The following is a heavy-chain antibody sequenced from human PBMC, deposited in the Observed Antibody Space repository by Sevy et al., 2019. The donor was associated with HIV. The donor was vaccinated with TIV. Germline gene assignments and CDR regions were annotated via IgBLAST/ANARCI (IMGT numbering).Heavy chain of an antibody. V-gene: IGHV3-48*01. D-gene: IGHD3-10*01. Sequence: GGSLRLSCVASGFAFRSRAMSWVRQAPGKGLEWVSYISSSSSTIYYADSVKGRFTISRDNAKNSLYLQMNSLRAEDTAVYYCASPLPFYYGSGSEEFDYWGRGTLVTVSS. CDR3: ASPLPFYYGSGSEEFDY. J-gene: IGHJ4*02. CDR1: GFAFRSRA. CDR2: ISSSSSTI.